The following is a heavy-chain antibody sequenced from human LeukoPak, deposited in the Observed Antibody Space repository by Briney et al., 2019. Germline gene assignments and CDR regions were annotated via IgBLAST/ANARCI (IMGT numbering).Heavy chain of an antibody. Sequence: GGSLRLSCAASGFTFSDHYMDWVRQAPGKGLEWVGRIRKKTNSYTTEYAASVKGRFTISRDDSKNSLYLQMNSLKTEDTAMYYCARVHGTLYYFDYWGQGTLVTVSS. CDR1: GFTFSDHY. J-gene: IGHJ4*02. V-gene: IGHV3-72*01. CDR3: ARVHGTLYYFDY. CDR2: IRKKTNSYTT.